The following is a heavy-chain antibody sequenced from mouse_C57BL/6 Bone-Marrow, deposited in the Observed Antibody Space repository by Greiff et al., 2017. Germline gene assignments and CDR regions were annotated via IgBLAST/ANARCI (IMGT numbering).Heavy chain of an antibody. D-gene: IGHD1-1*01. V-gene: IGHV5-6*01. CDR3: ARPITTVVPSWFAY. J-gene: IGHJ3*01. CDR2: ISSGGSYT. CDR1: GFTFSSYG. Sequence: EVQGVESGGDLVKPGGSLKLSCAASGFTFSSYGMSWVRQTPDKRLAWVATISSGGSYTYYPDSVKGRFTISRDNAKNTLYLQMSSLKSEDTAMYYCARPITTVVPSWFAYWGQGTLVTVSA.